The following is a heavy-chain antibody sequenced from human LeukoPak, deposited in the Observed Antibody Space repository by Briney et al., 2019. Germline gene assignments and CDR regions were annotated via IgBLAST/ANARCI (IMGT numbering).Heavy chain of an antibody. CDR2: FYYSGST. J-gene: IGHJ5*02. D-gene: IGHD3-10*01. Sequence: SETLSLTCTVSSGSISSNNYYWGWIRQPPGKGLEWIASFYYSGSTYYSPSLKSRVTISVDTSKNQFSLKLSSVTAADTAVYYCARAITMVRGVTSPHWFDPWGQGTLVTVSS. V-gene: IGHV4-39*07. CDR3: ARAITMVRGVTSPHWFDP. CDR1: SGSISSNNYY.